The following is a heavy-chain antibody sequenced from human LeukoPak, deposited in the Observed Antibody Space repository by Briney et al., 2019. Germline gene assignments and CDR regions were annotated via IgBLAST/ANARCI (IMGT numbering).Heavy chain of an antibody. CDR3: ARAGGYSYGYDY. J-gene: IGHJ4*02. CDR2: IYHSGST. V-gene: IGHV4-30-2*01. CDR1: GGSISSGGYY. Sequence: PSQTLSLTCTVSGGSISSGGYYWSWIRQPPGKGLEWIGYIYHSGSTYYNPSLKSRVTISVDRSKNQFSVKLSSVTAADSAVYYCARAGGYSYGYDYWGQGTLVTVSS. D-gene: IGHD5-18*01.